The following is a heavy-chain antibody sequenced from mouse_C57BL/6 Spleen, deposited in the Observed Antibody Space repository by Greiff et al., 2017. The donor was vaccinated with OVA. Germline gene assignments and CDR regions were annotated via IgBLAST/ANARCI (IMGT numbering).Heavy chain of an antibody. V-gene: IGHV1-54*01. D-gene: IGHD3-1*01. CDR3: ARERARGYYAMDY. CDR1: GYAFTNYL. J-gene: IGHJ4*01. CDR2: IYPGSGST. Sequence: VQLQQSGAELVRPGTSVKVSCKASGYAFTNYLIEWVKQRPGQGLEWIGDIYPGSGSTNYNEKFKSKATLTVDTSSSTAYMQLSSLTSEDSAVYYCARERARGYYAMDYWGQGTSVTVSS.